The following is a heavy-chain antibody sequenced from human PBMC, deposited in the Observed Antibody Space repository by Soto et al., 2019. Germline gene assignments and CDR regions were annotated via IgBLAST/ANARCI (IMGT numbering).Heavy chain of an antibody. CDR2: IYPANSGT. V-gene: IGHV5-51*01. D-gene: IGHD3-10*01. J-gene: IGHJ6*02. Sequence: PGASLKITCQGSGYSFTNYWIGWVRQMPGQGLEWVGFIYPANSGTRYSPSFHGQDTISTDKSITTAYLLWSGLKASDTAMSFCVSGSGSRNYYYPRGGWGQGTTVTVSS. CDR3: VSGSGSRNYYYPRGG. CDR1: GYSFTNYW.